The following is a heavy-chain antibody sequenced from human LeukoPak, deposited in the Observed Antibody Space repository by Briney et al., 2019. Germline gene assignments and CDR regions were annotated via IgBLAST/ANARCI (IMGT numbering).Heavy chain of an antibody. V-gene: IGHV3-21*01. CDR1: GFTFSSYN. J-gene: IGHJ4*02. D-gene: IGHD3-22*01. CDR3: AREEAIDRDYYDSSGWR. CDR2: ISSTSSNI. Sequence: PGGSLRLSCAASGFTFSSYNMNWVGQAPGKGLEWVSSISSTSSNIYYAGSLKGRFTISRDNAKQSLYLQMNSLRAEDTAVYYCAREEAIDRDYYDSSGWRWGQGTLVTVSS.